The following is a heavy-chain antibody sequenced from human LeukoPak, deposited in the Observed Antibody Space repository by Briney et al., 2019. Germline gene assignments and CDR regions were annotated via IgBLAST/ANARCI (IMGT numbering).Heavy chain of an antibody. V-gene: IGHV3-23*01. Sequence: KAGVSLRLSCAASAFTFSSYAMSWVRQAPGKGLEWVSAISGSGGSTYYADSVKGRFTISRDNAKNTLYLEMNSLRAEDTAVYYCAKDMTTVTYTSDYWGQGTLLTVSS. CDR3: AKDMTTVTYTSDY. CDR2: ISGSGGST. J-gene: IGHJ4*02. CDR1: AFTFSSYA. D-gene: IGHD4-17*01.